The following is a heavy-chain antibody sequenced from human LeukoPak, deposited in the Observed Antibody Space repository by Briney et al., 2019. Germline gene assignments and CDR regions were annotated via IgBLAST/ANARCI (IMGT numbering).Heavy chain of an antibody. Sequence: WGSLRLSCAASGFTFGSYGMSWVSQAPGKGLEWVSAISGSGGSTYYADSVKGRFTISRDNSKNTLYLQMNSLRAEDTAVYYCAKGGYYVWGSYPDYWGQGTLVTVSS. CDR3: AKGGYYVWGSYPDY. V-gene: IGHV3-23*01. D-gene: IGHD3-16*02. J-gene: IGHJ4*02. CDR2: ISGSGGST. CDR1: GFTFGSYG.